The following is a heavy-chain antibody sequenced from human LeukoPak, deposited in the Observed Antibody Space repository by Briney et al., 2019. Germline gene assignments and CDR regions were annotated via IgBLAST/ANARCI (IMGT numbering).Heavy chain of an antibody. CDR2: IYYSGST. CDR3: ARRNGITGTVVIDY. CDR1: GGSISSYY. J-gene: IGHJ4*02. Sequence: SETLSLTCTVSGGSISSYYWSWIRQPPGKGLGWIGYIYYSGSTNYNPSLKSRVTISVDTSKNQFSLKLSPVTAADTAVYYCARRNGITGTVVIDYWGQGTLVTVSS. V-gene: IGHV4-59*01. D-gene: IGHD1-7*01.